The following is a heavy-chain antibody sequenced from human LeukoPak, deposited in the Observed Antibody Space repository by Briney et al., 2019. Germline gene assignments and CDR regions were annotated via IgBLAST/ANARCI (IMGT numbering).Heavy chain of an antibody. J-gene: IGHJ4*02. V-gene: IGHV3-23*01. D-gene: IGHD1-1*01. CDR2: ITGNSGTT. CDR3: VKDTPTTGYHLDS. Sequence: GGSLRLSCVASGFIFSTNAMSWVRQAPGKGLEWVSVITGNSGTTYYADSVMGRFTISRDNSENKLYLQINSLRVEDTAVYYCVKDTPTTGYHLDSWGQGTLVTVSS. CDR1: GFIFSTNA.